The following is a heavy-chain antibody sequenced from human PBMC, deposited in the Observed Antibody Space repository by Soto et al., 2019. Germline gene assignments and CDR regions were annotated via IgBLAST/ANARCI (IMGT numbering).Heavy chain of an antibody. CDR2: INPNNGGS. J-gene: IGHJ4*02. D-gene: IGHD1-7*01. Sequence: ASVKVSCKASGYTFTGYYIHWVRQAPGQGPEWMGWINPNNGGSNYAQKFQGRVTMTRGTSISTAYMELTRLKSDDTAVYYCARGGNWNYWYYYDYWGPGTLVTVSS. V-gene: IGHV1-2*02. CDR3: ARGGNWNYWYYYDY. CDR1: GYTFTGYY.